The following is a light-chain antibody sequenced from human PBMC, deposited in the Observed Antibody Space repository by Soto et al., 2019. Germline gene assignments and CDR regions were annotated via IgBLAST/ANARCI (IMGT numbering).Light chain of an antibody. V-gene: IGKV1-39*01. Sequence: DIQMTHSPSSLSASVGDRVTITCRASQSIRSYLNWYQQKPGKAPKLLIYAASSLQSGVPSRFSGSGSGTDFTLTISSLQPEDFATYYCQQSYSTPPTFGQGTKVDIK. CDR1: QSIRSY. CDR2: AAS. J-gene: IGKJ1*01. CDR3: QQSYSTPPT.